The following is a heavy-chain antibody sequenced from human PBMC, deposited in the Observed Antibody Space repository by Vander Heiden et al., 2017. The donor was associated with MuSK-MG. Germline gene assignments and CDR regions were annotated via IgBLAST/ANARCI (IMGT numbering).Heavy chain of an antibody. J-gene: IGHJ5*02. CDR1: GLPFSRYA. D-gene: IGHD4-4*01. V-gene: IGHV3-23*01. CDR3: ARGSGGSISKNWFDP. CDR2: ISGSGGDT. Sequence: EVLLLASGGGLVQPGGSLRLSCAASGLPFSRYAMSSVRLGPGKGLEWVTVISGSGGDTRYADTVKGRFTISRDNSKRTLYLQMNSLRAEDTAVYYCARGSGGSISKNWFDPWGQGTLVTVSS.